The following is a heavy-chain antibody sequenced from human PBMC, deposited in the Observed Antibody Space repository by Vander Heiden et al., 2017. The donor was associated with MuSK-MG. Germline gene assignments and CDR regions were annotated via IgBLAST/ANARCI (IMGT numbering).Heavy chain of an antibody. V-gene: IGHV3-48*04. CDR3: ARDLGGYSYGGDY. CDR2: ISSSSSTI. CDR1: GFTFSSYS. J-gene: IGHJ4*02. Sequence: EVQLVESGGGLVQPGGSLRLSCAASGFTFSSYSMNWVRQAPGKGLEWVSYISSSSSTIYYADSVKGRFTISRDNAKNSLYLQMISLRAEDTAVYYCARDLGGYSYGGDYWGQGTLVTVSS. D-gene: IGHD5-18*01.